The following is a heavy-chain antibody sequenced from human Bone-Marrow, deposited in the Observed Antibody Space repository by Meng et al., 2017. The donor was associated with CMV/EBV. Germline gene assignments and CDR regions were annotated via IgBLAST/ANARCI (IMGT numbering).Heavy chain of an antibody. D-gene: IGHD2-15*01. V-gene: IGHV1-2*02. J-gene: IGHJ5*02. CDR3: ARGIVVVVAAKGWFDP. CDR2: INPSSGGT. CDR1: GYTFTGYY. Sequence: SGYTFTGYYMHWVRQAPGQGLEWMGWINPSSGGTNYAQKFQGRVAMTRDTSISTAYMELSRLRSDDTAVYYCARGIVVVVAAKGWFDPWGQGTLVTVSS.